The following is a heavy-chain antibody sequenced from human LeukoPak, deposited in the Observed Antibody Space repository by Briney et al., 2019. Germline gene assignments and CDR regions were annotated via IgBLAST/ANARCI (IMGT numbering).Heavy chain of an antibody. CDR2: LNPNSGST. D-gene: IGHD3-3*01. CDR1: GYTFTGYY. V-gene: IGHV1-2*06. Sequence: ASVKVSCKASGYTFTGYYMHWVRQAPGQGLDWMGRLNPNSGSTNYAQKFQGRVTMTRDTSISTAYMELSRLRSDDTAVYYCARTPYYDFWSCYYFLDYWGQGTLVTVSS. CDR3: ARTPYYDFWSCYYFLDY. J-gene: IGHJ4*02.